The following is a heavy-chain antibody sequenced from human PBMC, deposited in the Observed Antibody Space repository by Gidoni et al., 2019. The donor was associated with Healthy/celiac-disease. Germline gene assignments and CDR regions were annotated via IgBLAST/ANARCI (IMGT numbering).Heavy chain of an antibody. CDR2: ISSSSSTI. CDR1: GFTFSSYS. D-gene: IGHD2-2*01. CDR3: ARDLVYYGMDV. J-gene: IGHJ6*02. V-gene: IGHV3-48*01. Sequence: EVQLVESGGGLVQPGGSLRLSCAASGFTFSSYSMNWVRQAPGKGLEWVSYISSSSSTIYYADSVKGRFIISRDNAKNSLYLQMNSLRAEDTAVYYCARDLVYYGMDVWGQGTTVTVSS.